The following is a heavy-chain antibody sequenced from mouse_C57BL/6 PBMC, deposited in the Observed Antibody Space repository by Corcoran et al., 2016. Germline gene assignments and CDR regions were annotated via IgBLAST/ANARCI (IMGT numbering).Heavy chain of an antibody. D-gene: IGHD1-1*01. CDR3: ARGIYSYGSSYDWFAY. CDR2: IYPGSGNT. Sequence: QVQLQQSGPELVKPGASVKISCKASGYSFTSYYIHWVKQRPGQGLEWIGWIYPGSGNTKYNEKFKGKATLTADTSSSTAYMQLSSLTSEDSAVYYCARGIYSYGSSYDWFAYWGQGTLVTVSA. CDR1: GYSFTSYY. J-gene: IGHJ3*01. V-gene: IGHV1-66*01.